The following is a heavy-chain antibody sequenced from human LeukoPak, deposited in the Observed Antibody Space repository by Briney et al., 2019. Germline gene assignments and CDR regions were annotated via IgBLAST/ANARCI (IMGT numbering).Heavy chain of an antibody. V-gene: IGHV3-74*03. CDR2: IRGDGRAT. Sequence: PGGSLRLSCAASGFIFTDYWMHWVRQGPGKELVWVARIRGDGRATTYADSVKGRFTISRDNAMNTVFLQMKSLRAEVTGTYYCARFYFPEEHDRAWYEAHWGQGVLVTVS. J-gene: IGHJ4*02. D-gene: IGHD6-19*01. CDR3: ARFYFPEEHDRAWYEAH. CDR1: GFIFTDYW.